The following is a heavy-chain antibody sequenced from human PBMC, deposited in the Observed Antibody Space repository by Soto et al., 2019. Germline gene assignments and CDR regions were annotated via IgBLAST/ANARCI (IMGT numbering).Heavy chain of an antibody. CDR2: IYYSGST. D-gene: IGHD2-2*01. Sequence: QVQLQESGPGLVKPSETLSLTCTVSGGSISSYYWSWIRQPPGKGLEWIGYIYYSGSTNYNPSLKSRVTISVDTSKNQFSLKLSSVTAADTAVYYCARDRYCSSTSCPPNYYYYGMDVWGQGTTVTVSS. CDR3: ARDRYCSSTSCPPNYYYYGMDV. J-gene: IGHJ6*02. CDR1: GGSISSYY. V-gene: IGHV4-59*01.